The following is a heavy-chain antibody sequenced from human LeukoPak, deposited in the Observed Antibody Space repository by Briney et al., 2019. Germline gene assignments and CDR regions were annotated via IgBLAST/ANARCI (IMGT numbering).Heavy chain of an antibody. J-gene: IGHJ4*02. Sequence: GASVTVSCKASGYTFTAYHMHWVRQAPGQGLEWMGRINPNSGDTNYAQKFQGRVTMTRDTSISTAYMELSRLRSDDTAVYYCARDYCSSTSCLFDYWGQGTPVSVSS. CDR1: GYTFTAYH. CDR2: INPNSGDT. CDR3: ARDYCSSTSCLFDY. V-gene: IGHV1-2*06. D-gene: IGHD2-2*01.